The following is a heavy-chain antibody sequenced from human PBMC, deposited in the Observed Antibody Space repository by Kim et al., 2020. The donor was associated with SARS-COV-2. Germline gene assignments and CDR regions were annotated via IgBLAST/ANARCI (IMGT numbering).Heavy chain of an antibody. V-gene: IGHV1-2*06. Sequence: ASVKVSCKASGYTFTGYYMHWVRQAPGQGLEWMGRINPNSGGTNYAQKFQGRVTMTRDTSISTAYMELSRLRSDDTAVYYCARAGVVVNTQGGDNWFDPWGQGTLVTVSS. CDR2: INPNSGGT. D-gene: IGHD3-22*01. CDR1: GYTFTGYY. J-gene: IGHJ5*02. CDR3: ARAGVVVNTQGGDNWFDP.